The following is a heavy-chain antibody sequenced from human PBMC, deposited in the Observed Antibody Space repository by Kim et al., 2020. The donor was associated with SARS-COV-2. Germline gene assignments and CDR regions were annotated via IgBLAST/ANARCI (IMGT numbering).Heavy chain of an antibody. CDR3: ARPSLVGALEEGMDYYYYGMDV. D-gene: IGHD1-26*01. J-gene: IGHJ6*02. CDR1: GGSISSSSYY. Sequence: SETLSLTCTVSGGSISSSSYYWGWIRQPPGKGLEWIGSIYYSGSTYYNPSLKSRVTISVDTSKNQFSLKLSSVTAADTAVYYCARPSLVGALEEGMDYYYYGMDVWGQGTTVTVSS. CDR2: IYYSGST. V-gene: IGHV4-39*01.